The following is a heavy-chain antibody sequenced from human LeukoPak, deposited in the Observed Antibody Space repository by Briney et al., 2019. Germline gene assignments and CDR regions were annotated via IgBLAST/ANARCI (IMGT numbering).Heavy chain of an antibody. J-gene: IGHJ4*02. CDR1: GGSISSDY. V-gene: IGHV4-59*12. Sequence: SETLSLTCTVSGGSISSDYWSWIRQSPGKGLEWIGYCHYSGSTNSNPSLNGRVTFSVDRPRNQFSLKLSSVTAADTAVYYCARGTTANDYGDPLPLWDWGQGTLVTVSS. CDR2: CHYSGST. CDR3: ARGTTANDYGDPLPLWD. D-gene: IGHD4-17*01.